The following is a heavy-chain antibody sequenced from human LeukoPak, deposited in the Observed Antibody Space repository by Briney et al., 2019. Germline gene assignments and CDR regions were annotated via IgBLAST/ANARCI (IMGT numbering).Heavy chain of an antibody. V-gene: IGHV4-4*07. CDR3: ARDGYYYDSSGYYF. D-gene: IGHD3-22*01. Sequence: PSETLSLTCTLSGDSIGRYYWSWIRQPAGKGLEWIGRIYTTGITNYNPSLKSRVTMSVDTSKNQFSLKLTSVTAADTAVYYCARDGYYYDSSGYYFWGQGTLVTVSS. CDR2: IYTTGIT. J-gene: IGHJ4*02. CDR1: GDSIGRYY.